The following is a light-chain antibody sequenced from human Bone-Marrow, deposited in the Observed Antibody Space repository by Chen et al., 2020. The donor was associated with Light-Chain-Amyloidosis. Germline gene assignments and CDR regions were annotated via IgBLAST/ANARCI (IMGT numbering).Light chain of an antibody. J-gene: IGKJ4*01. CDR2: GSS. CDR1: QTISSNY. CDR3: QQYDTSPLT. V-gene: IGKV3-20*01. Sequence: EIVLTQSPGTLSLSPGEGANLSCRASQTISSNYLTWYQQKFGQAPRLLIYGSSSRATGIPDRFTGSGSGTDFTLTINRLEPEDFAMYYCQQYDTSPLTFDGGTKVEIK.